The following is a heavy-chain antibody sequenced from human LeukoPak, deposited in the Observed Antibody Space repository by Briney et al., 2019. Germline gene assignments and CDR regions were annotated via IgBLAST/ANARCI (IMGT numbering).Heavy chain of an antibody. J-gene: IGHJ4*02. CDR3: AKSAGRAVAVY. D-gene: IGHD6-19*01. Sequence: GGSLRLSCAASGFTFSSYGMHWVRQAPGKGLEWVAVISYDGSNKYYADSVKGRFTISRDNSKNTLYLQMNSLRAEDTAVYYCAKSAGRAVAVYWGQGTLVTVSS. V-gene: IGHV3-30*18. CDR2: ISYDGSNK. CDR1: GFTFSSYG.